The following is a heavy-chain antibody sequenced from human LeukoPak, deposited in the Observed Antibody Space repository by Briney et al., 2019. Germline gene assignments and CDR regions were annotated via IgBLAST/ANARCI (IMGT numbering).Heavy chain of an antibody. D-gene: IGHD5-24*01. J-gene: IGHJ6*03. CDR2: IYTSGST. CDR1: GGSISSYY. V-gene: IGHV4-4*07. Sequence: SETLSLTCTVSGGSISSYYWSWIRQPAGKGLEWIGRIYTSGSTNYNPSLKSRVTMSVDTSKNQFSLKLTSVTAADTAVYYCARTGRDGYNYYRYYYYMDVWGKGTTVTVS. CDR3: ARTGRDGYNYYRYYYYMDV.